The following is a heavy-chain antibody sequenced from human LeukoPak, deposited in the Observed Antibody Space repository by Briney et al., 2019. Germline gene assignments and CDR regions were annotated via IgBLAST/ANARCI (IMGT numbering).Heavy chain of an antibody. D-gene: IGHD5-18*01. Sequence: SETLSLTCTVSGGSISSYYWSWIRQPPGKGLEWIGYIYYSGSTNYNPSLKSRVTISVDTSKNQFSLKLSSVTAADTAVYYCAREGRGYSYERNAFDIWGQGTMVTVSS. CDR3: AREGRGYSYERNAFDI. CDR1: GGSISSYY. CDR2: IYYSGST. V-gene: IGHV4-59*01. J-gene: IGHJ3*02.